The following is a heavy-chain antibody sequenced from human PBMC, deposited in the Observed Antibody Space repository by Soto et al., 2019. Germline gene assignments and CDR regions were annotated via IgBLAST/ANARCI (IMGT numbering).Heavy chain of an antibody. Sequence: HVQLQESGPGLVTPSQTLSLTCTVSGGSISSRGYYWGWIRQDPGKGLEWIGYIYYSGSTYYNPSLKSRVTMSVDTSKNQFSLQLRSVTAADTAVYYCARDLGGLSYSSGSYNGMDVWGQGTTVTVSS. CDR3: ARDLGGLSYSSGSYNGMDV. CDR1: GGSISSRGYY. J-gene: IGHJ6*02. D-gene: IGHD3-10*01. V-gene: IGHV4-31*03. CDR2: IYYSGST.